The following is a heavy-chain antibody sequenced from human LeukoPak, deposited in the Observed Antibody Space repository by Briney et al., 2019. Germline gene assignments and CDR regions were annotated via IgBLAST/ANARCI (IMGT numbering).Heavy chain of an antibody. D-gene: IGHD4-11*01. J-gene: IGHJ5*02. CDR2: INHSGSA. CDR3: AVTVTKGWWFDP. Sequence: SETLSLTCAVYGGSFSGYYWSWIRQPPGKGLEWIGEINHSGSANYNPSLKSRVTISLDTSKNQFSLKLSSVTAADTAVYYCAVTVTKGWWFDPWGQGTLVTVSS. V-gene: IGHV4-34*01. CDR1: GGSFSGYY.